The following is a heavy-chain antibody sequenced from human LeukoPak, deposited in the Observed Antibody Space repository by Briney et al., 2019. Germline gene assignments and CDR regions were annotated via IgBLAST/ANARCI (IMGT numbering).Heavy chain of an antibody. CDR1: GGSFSGYY. D-gene: IGHD6-13*01. Sequence: TSETLSLTCAVYGGSFSGYYWSWIRQPPGKGREWIGEINHSASTNSNPSLKSRVTIPVDTSKNQFSLKLSSVTAADTAVYYCAGIEAGFNWFDPWGQGTLVTVSS. V-gene: IGHV4-34*01. J-gene: IGHJ5*02. CDR3: AGIEAGFNWFDP. CDR2: INHSAST.